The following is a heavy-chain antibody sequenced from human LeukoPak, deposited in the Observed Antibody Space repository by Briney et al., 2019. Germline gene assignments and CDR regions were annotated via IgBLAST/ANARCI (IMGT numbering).Heavy chain of an antibody. CDR2: FYHSGST. CDR3: ARVGVGGYDAFDI. V-gene: IGHV4-4*02. D-gene: IGHD3-10*01. Sequence: SGTLSLTCAVSGGPISSGNWWSWVRQPPGKGLEWIGEFYHSGSTNYNPSLKSRVTISVDKSKNHFSLKLSSVTAADTAVYYCARVGVGGYDAFDIWGQGTMVTVSS. CDR1: GGPISSGNW. J-gene: IGHJ3*02.